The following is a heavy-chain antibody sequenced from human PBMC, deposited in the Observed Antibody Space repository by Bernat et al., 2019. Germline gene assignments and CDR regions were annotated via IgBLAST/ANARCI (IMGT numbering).Heavy chain of an antibody. D-gene: IGHD2-8*01. V-gene: IGHV3-21*01. CDR1: GFTFSSYS. Sequence: EVQLVESGGGLVKPGGSLRLSCAASGFTFSSYSMNWVRQAPGKWLEWVSSISSSSSYIYYADSVKGRFTISRDNAKNSLYLQMNSLRAEDTAVYYCARALLRYCTNGVCYTDYYYGMDVWGQGTTVTVSS. CDR2: ISSSSSYI. J-gene: IGHJ6*02. CDR3: ARALLRYCTNGVCYTDYYYGMDV.